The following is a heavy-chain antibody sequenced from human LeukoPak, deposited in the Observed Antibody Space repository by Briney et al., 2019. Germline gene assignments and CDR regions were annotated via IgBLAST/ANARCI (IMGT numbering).Heavy chain of an antibody. CDR3: ARAREYCSGGSCWFDP. CDR2: ISSSSSYI. CDR1: GFTFSDYG. Sequence: GGSLRLSCAASGFTFSDYGMHWVRQAPGKGLEWGSSISSSSSYIYYADSVKGRFTISRDNAKNSLYVQMNGLRAEDTAVYYCARAREYCSGGSCWFDPWGQGTLVTVSS. V-gene: IGHV3-21*01. J-gene: IGHJ5*02. D-gene: IGHD2-15*01.